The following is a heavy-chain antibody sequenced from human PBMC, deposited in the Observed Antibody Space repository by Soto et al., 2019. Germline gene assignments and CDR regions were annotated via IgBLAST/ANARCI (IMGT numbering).Heavy chain of an antibody. Sequence: QVQLVQSGAEVKKPGASVKVSCKASGYTFTTYDINWVRQATGQGLEWMGWMNPNSGNTGYAQKFQGRVTMTRNTSISTAYMELSSLRSEDTAVYYCAKRTQGAGGKYDLWSMDVWGKGTTVTVSS. J-gene: IGHJ6*04. V-gene: IGHV1-8*01. CDR2: MNPNSGNT. CDR1: GYTFTTYD. D-gene: IGHD3-3*01. CDR3: AKRTQGAGGKYDLWSMDV.